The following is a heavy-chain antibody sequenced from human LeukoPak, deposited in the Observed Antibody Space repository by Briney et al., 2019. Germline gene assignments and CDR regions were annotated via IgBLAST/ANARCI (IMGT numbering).Heavy chain of an antibody. CDR1: GYTFTSYD. D-gene: IGHD2/OR15-2a*01. CDR2: MNPNSGNT. J-gene: IGHJ3*02. Sequence: GASAKAPCNASGYTFTSYDIGWGRQATGQGLEWMGWMNPNSGNTGYAQKFQGSDTMTRNTSISTAYTELSSLRSEDTAMYCCARNKDGFGIWGQGTMVTVSS. CDR3: ARNKDGFGI. V-gene: IGHV1-8*01.